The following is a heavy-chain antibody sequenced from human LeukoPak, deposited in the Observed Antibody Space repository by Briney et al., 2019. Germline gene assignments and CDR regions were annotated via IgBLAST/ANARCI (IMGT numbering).Heavy chain of an antibody. CDR1: GFSFSKAW. CDR2: ISGSSSST. J-gene: IGHJ4*02. D-gene: IGHD6-19*01. V-gene: IGHV3-23*01. Sequence: PGGSLRLSCAASGFSFSKAWKNWVRQAPGKGLEWVSVISGSSSSTYYADSVKGRFTISRDNSKNTLYLQMNSLRAEDTVVYYCAKGSGYSSGWYTFDYWGQGTLVTVSS. CDR3: AKGSGYSSGWYTFDY.